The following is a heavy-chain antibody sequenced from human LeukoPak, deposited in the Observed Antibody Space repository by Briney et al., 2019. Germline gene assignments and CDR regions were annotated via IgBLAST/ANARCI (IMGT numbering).Heavy chain of an antibody. D-gene: IGHD6-19*01. CDR2: ISWDGGST. J-gene: IGHJ6*03. V-gene: IGHV3-43D*03. CDR3: AKAQWLPLEREVYYMDV. Sequence: GGSLRLSCAASGFTFDDYAMHWVRQAPGKGLEWVSLISWDGGSTYYADSVKGRFTISRDNRKNSLYLQMNSLRAEDTALYYCAKAQWLPLEREVYYMDVWGKGTTVTVSS. CDR1: GFTFDDYA.